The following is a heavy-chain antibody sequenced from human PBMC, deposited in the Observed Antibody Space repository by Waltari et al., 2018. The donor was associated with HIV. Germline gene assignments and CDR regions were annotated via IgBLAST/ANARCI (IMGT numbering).Heavy chain of an antibody. V-gene: IGHV1-69*08. D-gene: IGHD3-3*01. Sequence: QVHLVQSGAEVKKPGSSVKVSCKAPGGAFVRHSFNWVRQAPGQGLEWMGRAIPMFGTANYARKFQGRVTITADKSTTTAYMELNGLRIDDTAVYYCASARETMGVDFDSWGQGTLVTVS. CDR2: AIPMFGTA. J-gene: IGHJ5*01. CDR1: GGAFVRHS. CDR3: ASARETMGVDFDS.